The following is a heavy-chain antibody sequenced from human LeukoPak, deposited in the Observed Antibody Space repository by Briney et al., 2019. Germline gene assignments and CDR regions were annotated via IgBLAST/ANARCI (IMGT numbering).Heavy chain of an antibody. V-gene: IGHV4-34*01. J-gene: IGHJ6*02. D-gene: IGHD4-17*01. Sequence: SETLSLTCAVYVGSFSGDYWSWICQPPGKGLEWIGEINHSVSTNYNPSLKSRVTISVDTSKNQFSLKLSSVTAADTAVYYCARGPTTTSALYYYYYGMDVWGQGTTVTVSS. CDR1: VGSFSGDY. CDR3: ARGPTTTSALYYYYYGMDV. CDR2: INHSVST.